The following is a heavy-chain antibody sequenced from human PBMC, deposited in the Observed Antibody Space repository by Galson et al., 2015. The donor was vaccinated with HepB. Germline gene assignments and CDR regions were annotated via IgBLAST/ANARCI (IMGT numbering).Heavy chain of an antibody. V-gene: IGHV3-7*03. CDR1: GFTFSSYW. D-gene: IGHD1-26*01. CDR2: IKQDGSEK. J-gene: IGHJ4*02. CDR3: ARALKWELLIDEYKKTQYYFDY. Sequence: SLRLSCAASGFTFSSYWMSWVRQAPGKGLEWVANIKQDGSEKYYVDSVKGRFTISRDNAKNSLYLQMNSLRAEDTAVYYCARALKWELLIDEYKKTQYYFDYWGQGTLVTVSS.